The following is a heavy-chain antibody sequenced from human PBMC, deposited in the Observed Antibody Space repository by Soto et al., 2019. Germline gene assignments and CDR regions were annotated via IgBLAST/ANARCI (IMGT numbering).Heavy chain of an antibody. Sequence: EVQLLESGGGLVQPGGSLRLSRAASGFTFSNYVLSWVRQAPGKGLEWVSAISGTGGSTYYADSVKGRFTISRDNSKNTLYVQMNSLRVEDTAVYYCAKEGNRVRGPDYWGQGTLVTVSS. D-gene: IGHD3-10*01. J-gene: IGHJ4*02. CDR1: GFTFSNYV. V-gene: IGHV3-23*01. CDR3: AKEGNRVRGPDY. CDR2: ISGTGGST.